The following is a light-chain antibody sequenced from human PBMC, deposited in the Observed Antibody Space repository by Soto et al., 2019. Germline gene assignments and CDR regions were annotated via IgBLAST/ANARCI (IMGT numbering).Light chain of an antibody. CDR1: QSVSSY. Sequence: DNVFTQSPATLSLSPGERATLSCRASQSVSSYLAWYQQKPGQAPRLLIYDASNRATGIPARFSGSGSGTDFTLTISRLEPDDFAVYYCLQYGSSGTFGQGTKVDIK. CDR2: DAS. V-gene: IGKV3-11*01. J-gene: IGKJ1*01. CDR3: LQYGSSGT.